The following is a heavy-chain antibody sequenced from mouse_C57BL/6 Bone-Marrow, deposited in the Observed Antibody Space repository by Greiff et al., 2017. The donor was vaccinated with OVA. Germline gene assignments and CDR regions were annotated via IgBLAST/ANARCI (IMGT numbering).Heavy chain of an antibody. CDR3: TTMVTTWGGGYYAMDY. V-gene: IGHV14-4*01. CDR1: GFNIKDDY. D-gene: IGHD2-2*01. J-gene: IGHJ4*01. CDR2: IDPENGDT. Sequence: EVQLQQSGAELVRPGASVKLSCTASGFNIKDDYMHWVKQRPEQGLEWIGWIDPENGDTEYASKFQGKATITADTSSNPAYLQLSMLTSEDTAVYYCTTMVTTWGGGYYAMDYWGQGTSVTVSS.